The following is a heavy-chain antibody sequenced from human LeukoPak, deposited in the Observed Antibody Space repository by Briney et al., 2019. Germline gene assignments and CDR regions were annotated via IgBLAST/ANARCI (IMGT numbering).Heavy chain of an antibody. J-gene: IGHJ5*02. D-gene: IGHD4-11*01. CDR3: ARDYSNYDSSWFDP. Sequence: ASVKVSCKASGYTFTSYGISWVRQAPGQGLEWMGWISAYNGNTNYAQKLQGRATMTTDTSTSTAYMELRSLRSDDTAVYYCARDYSNYDSSWFDPWGQGTLVTVSS. CDR1: GYTFTSYG. CDR2: ISAYNGNT. V-gene: IGHV1-18*01.